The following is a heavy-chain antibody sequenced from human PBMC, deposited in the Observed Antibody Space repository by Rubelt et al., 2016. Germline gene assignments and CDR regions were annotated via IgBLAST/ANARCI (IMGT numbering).Heavy chain of an antibody. V-gene: IGHV4-34*01. CDR3: ARGRGYGGIYLDY. D-gene: IGHD4-23*01. CDR1: GGSFSGYY. CDR2: ITHRGST. J-gene: IGHJ4*02. Sequence: QVQLQQWGAGLLKPSETLSLTCAVYGGSFSGYYWSWIRQPPGTGLEWIGEITHRGSTNYNPSSKRRGNITGDTSRNQVGLKLSSVSAADTAVYYCARGRGYGGIYLDYWGQGTLVTVSS.